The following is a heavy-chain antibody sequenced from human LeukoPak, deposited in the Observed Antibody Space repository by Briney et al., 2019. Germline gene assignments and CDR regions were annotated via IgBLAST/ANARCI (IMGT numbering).Heavy chain of an antibody. Sequence: ASVKVSCKASGYTFTGYYMHWVRQAPGQGLEWMGWINPNSGGTNYAQKFQGRVTMTRDTSISTAYMELSRLRSDDTAVYYCARDYRGWLQRRAFDYWGQGTLVTVSS. CDR2: INPNSGGT. J-gene: IGHJ4*02. CDR3: ARDYRGWLQRRAFDY. V-gene: IGHV1-2*02. CDR1: GYTFTGYY. D-gene: IGHD5-24*01.